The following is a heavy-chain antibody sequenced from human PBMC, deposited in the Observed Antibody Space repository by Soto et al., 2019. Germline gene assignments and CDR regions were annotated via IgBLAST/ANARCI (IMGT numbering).Heavy chain of an antibody. V-gene: IGHV4-59*08. D-gene: IGHD1-7*01. CDR2: IRYTGGP. J-gene: IGHJ5*02. CDR1: GGSISGYY. Sequence: SSETLSLTCTVSGGSISGYYWSWIRQPPGEGLEWIGNIRYTGGPKYNPSLRSRVTISVDTSKSQFSLKLSSLTAADTAVYYCARRTGTIGERWFDPWGQGTLVTVSS. CDR3: ARRTGTIGERWFDP.